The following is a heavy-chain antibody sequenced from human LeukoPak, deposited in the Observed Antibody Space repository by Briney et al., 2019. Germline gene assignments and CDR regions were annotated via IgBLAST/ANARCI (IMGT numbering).Heavy chain of an antibody. Sequence: GGSLRLSCAASGFTFSNYVMTWLRQAPGKVLEWVSAISGSGGRTDYADSVKGRFTISRDNSKNTLYLQMNSLRAEDTAVYYCASRDPCNAGLCNGLNYWGQGTLLTVSS. CDR3: ASRDPCNAGLCNGLNY. CDR2: ISGSGGRT. D-gene: IGHD2-15*01. CDR1: GFTFSNYV. V-gene: IGHV3-23*01. J-gene: IGHJ4*02.